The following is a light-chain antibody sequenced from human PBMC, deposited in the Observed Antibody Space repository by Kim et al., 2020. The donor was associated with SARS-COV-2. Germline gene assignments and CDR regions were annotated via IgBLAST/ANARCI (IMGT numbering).Light chain of an antibody. Sequence: PGQTARITCSGDALPKQYAYWYQQKAGQAPVLVIYKDSERPSGIPERFSGSSSGTTVTLTISGVQAEDEADYYCQSADSSGTYVVFGGGTQLTVL. V-gene: IGLV3-25*03. J-gene: IGLJ2*01. CDR2: KDS. CDR1: ALPKQY. CDR3: QSADSSGTYVV.